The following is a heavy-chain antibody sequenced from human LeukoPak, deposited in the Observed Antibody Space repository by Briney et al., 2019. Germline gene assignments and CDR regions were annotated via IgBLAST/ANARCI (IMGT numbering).Heavy chain of an antibody. CDR3: ARGIAVAGTSGYYYGMDV. CDR2: IYYSGST. Sequence: SETLSLTCTVSGGSISSYYWSWIRQPPGKGLEWIGYIYYSGSTNYNPSLKSRVTISVDTSKNQFSLKLSSMTAADTAVYYCARGIAVAGTSGYYYGMDVWGQGTTVTVSS. J-gene: IGHJ6*02. V-gene: IGHV4-59*01. CDR1: GGSISSYY. D-gene: IGHD6-19*01.